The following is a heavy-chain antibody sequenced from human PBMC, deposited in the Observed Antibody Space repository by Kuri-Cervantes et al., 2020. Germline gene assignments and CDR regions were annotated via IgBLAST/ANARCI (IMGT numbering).Heavy chain of an antibody. CDR1: GFTFSSYA. V-gene: IGHV3-30*14. J-gene: IGHJ4*02. CDR2: ISYDGSNK. CDR3: ARDLSGWGSGYAQP. D-gene: IGHD5-12*01. Sequence: GGSLRLSCAASGFTFSSYAMHWVRQAPGKGLEWVAVISYDGSNKYYADSVKGRFTISRDNSKNTLSLQMNSLRAEDTAVYYCARDLSGWGSGYAQPWGQGTLVTVSS.